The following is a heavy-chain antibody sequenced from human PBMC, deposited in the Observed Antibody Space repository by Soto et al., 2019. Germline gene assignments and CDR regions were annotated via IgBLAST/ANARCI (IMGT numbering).Heavy chain of an antibody. CDR1: GGSISSSNW. D-gene: IGHD6-13*01. CDR2: IYHSGST. V-gene: IGHV4-4*02. Sequence: SSATLSLTCAVSGGSISSSNWWSFVRQPPGKGLEWIGEIYHSGSTNYNPSLKSRVTISVDKSKNQFSLKLSSVTAADTAVYYCARGYSSSWYEGYYYYYGMDVWGQGTTVTVSS. CDR3: ARGYSSSWYEGYYYYYGMDV. J-gene: IGHJ6*02.